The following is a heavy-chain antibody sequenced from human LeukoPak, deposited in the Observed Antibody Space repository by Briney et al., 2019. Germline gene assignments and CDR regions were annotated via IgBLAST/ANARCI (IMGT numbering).Heavy chain of an antibody. CDR3: ARASNSPFDY. J-gene: IGHJ4*02. CDR2: IYTDSTI. Sequence: GGSLRLSCAGSGFTFSNYELSWVRQAPGKGLEWVSHIYTDSTIYQADSVKGRFTISRDNAKNSLYLQMNSLRAEDTAVYYCARASNSPFDYWGQGTLVTVSS. D-gene: IGHD2-21*01. V-gene: IGHV3-48*03. CDR1: GFTFSNYE.